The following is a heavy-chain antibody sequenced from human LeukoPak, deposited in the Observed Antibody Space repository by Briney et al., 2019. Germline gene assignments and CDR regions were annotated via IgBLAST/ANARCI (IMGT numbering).Heavy chain of an antibody. D-gene: IGHD2-21*01. Sequence: RGGSLRLSCAASGFTFSSSAMTWVRQAPGKVLEWVSLISGRGGNTYYADSVMGRFTISRDNSKNTLYLQMNSPRAEDTAVYHCAKDIQCTYWGQGTLVTVSS. CDR1: GFTFSSSA. J-gene: IGHJ4*02. V-gene: IGHV3-23*01. CDR2: ISGRGGNT. CDR3: AKDIQCTY.